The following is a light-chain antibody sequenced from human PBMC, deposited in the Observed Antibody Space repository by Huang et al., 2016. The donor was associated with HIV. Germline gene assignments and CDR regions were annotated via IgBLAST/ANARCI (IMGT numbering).Light chain of an antibody. CDR2: SAS. CDR3: QQYSVYPWT. CDR1: QDVSDY. V-gene: IGKV1-8*01. Sequence: AIRITQSPSSLSASTGDTVTITCRASQDVSDYLAWYQQKPGRAPNRLVYSASTLQGGVPSRFSGNGSATDFSLTINCLQSEDSGTYYCQQYSVYPWTFGQGTKV. J-gene: IGKJ1*01.